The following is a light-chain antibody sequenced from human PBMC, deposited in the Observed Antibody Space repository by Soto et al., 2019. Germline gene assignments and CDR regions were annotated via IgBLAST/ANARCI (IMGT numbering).Light chain of an antibody. J-gene: IGLJ1*01. V-gene: IGLV1-44*01. Sequence: QSVLTQPPSASGTPGLRVTISCSGSSSNIGSNTVNWYQQLPGTAPKLLIYNNNQRPSGVPDRFSGSKSGTSASLAISGLQSEDDADYYCAAWDDSLNGLVFGTGTKLTVL. CDR3: AAWDDSLNGLV. CDR1: SSNIGSNT. CDR2: NNN.